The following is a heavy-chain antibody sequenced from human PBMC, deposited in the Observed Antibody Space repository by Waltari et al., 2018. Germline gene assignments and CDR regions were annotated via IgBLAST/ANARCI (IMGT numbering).Heavy chain of an antibody. Sequence: QVQLQQWGAGLLKPSETLSLTCAVYGGSFSGYYWSWIRQPPGKGLEWIGEINHSGSTNYNPSLKSRVTISVDTSKNQFSLKLSSVTAADTAVYYCARGRAAAGRGGAFDIWGQGTMVTVSS. CDR2: INHSGST. CDR3: ARGRAAAGRGGAFDI. CDR1: GGSFSGYY. D-gene: IGHD6-13*01. J-gene: IGHJ3*02. V-gene: IGHV4-34*01.